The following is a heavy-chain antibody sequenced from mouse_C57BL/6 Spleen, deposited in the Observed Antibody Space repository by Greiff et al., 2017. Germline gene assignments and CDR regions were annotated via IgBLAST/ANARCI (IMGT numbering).Heavy chain of an antibody. V-gene: IGHV1-26*01. D-gene: IGHD3-2*02. CDR2: INPNNGGT. Sequence: VQLQQSGPELVKPGASVKISCKASGYTFTDYYMNWVKQSHGKSLEWIGDINPNNGGTSYNQKFKGKATLTVDKSSSTAYMELRSLTSEDSAVYYCARSTAQAPDYWGQGPTLTVSS. CDR3: ARSTAQAPDY. CDR1: GYTFTDYY. J-gene: IGHJ2*01.